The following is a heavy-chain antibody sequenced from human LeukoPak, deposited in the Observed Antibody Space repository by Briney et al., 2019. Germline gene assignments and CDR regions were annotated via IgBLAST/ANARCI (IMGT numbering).Heavy chain of an antibody. D-gene: IGHD6-13*01. J-gene: IGHJ4*02. CDR1: GFTFSSYS. CDR3: AKDVSAGTGGAYYFHY. V-gene: IGHV3-21*04. CDR2: ISSSSSYI. Sequence: GGSLRLSCAASGFTFSSYSMNWVRQAPGKGLEWVSSISSSSSYIYYADSVKGRFTISRDNAKNSLYLQMNSLRTEDTALYYCAKDVSAGTGGAYYFHYWGQGTLVTVSS.